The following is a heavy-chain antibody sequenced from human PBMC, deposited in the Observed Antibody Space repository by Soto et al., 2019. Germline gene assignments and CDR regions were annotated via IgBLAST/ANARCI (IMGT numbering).Heavy chain of an antibody. V-gene: IGHV4-31*11. J-gene: IGHJ5*02. Sequence: SLTWVVSGTCINGVDSYWFWIRKPPGKGLERIGYIAYSGDTYYNPSLRSRVTISEDRSENKFSLTLKSVTTADTAVYFCGRDFERSASGPRGQGTSVTISS. CDR2: IAYSGDT. CDR3: GRDFERSASGP. D-gene: IGHD3-9*01. CDR1: GTCINGVDSY.